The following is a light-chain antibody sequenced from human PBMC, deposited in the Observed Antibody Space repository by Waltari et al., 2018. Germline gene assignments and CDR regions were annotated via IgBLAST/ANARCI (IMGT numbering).Light chain of an antibody. J-gene: IGLJ2*01. CDR1: ISNIGINP. CDR3: AVWDNSLNGVV. V-gene: IGLV1-44*01. Sequence: QSVLTQPPSASGTPGQRVTISCSGSISNIGINPVNWYQQLPGTAPSLLIYGDNRRPSGVPDRFSGSKSGTSASLAISGLQYEDEVDFYCAVWDNSLNGVVFGGGTKLTVL. CDR2: GDN.